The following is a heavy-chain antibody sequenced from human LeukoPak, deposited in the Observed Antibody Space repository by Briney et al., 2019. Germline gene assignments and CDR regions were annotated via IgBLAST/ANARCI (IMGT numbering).Heavy chain of an antibody. Sequence: GGSLRLSCEGSGLTFSGYYMSWIRQAPGKGLEWVSYINPSGSTIYYADSVKGRFTISRDNAKKSLDLQMYSLRAEDTAVYYCARVRGSGFCSGSSCAKDPGYYYYMDVWGKGTTVTVSS. V-gene: IGHV3-11*01. J-gene: IGHJ6*03. CDR2: INPSGSTI. CDR3: ARVRGSGFCSGSSCAKDPGYYYYMDV. CDR1: GLTFSGYY. D-gene: IGHD2-2*01.